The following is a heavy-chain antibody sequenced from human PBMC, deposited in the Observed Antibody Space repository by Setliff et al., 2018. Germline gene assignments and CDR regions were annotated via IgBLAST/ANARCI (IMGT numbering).Heavy chain of an antibody. V-gene: IGHV4-59*11. D-gene: IGHD3-22*01. Sequence: SETLSLTCTVSGGSISSQDWSWIRQPPGKGLEWIGSIYYRGSTSYNSSLKSRVSISVDTSKNQFSLNLNSVTAADTAVYYCARPYYYDSSGYYYDYWGQGTLVTVS. CDR2: IYYRGST. CDR3: ARPYYYDSSGYYYDY. J-gene: IGHJ4*02. CDR1: GGSISSQD.